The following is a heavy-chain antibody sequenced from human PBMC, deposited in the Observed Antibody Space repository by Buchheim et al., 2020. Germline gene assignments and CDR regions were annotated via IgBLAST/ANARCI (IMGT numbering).Heavy chain of an antibody. V-gene: IGHV4-59*01. CDR3: ARNPSSGYSYNWFDP. D-gene: IGHD3-22*01. CDR1: GGSISSYY. CDR2: IYYSGST. J-gene: IGHJ5*02. Sequence: QVQLQESGPGLVKPSETPSLTCTVSGGSISSYYWSWIRQPPGKGLEWIGYIYYSGSTNYNPSLKSRVTISVDTSKNQFSLKLSSVTAADTAVYYCARNPSSGYSYNWFDPWGQGTL.